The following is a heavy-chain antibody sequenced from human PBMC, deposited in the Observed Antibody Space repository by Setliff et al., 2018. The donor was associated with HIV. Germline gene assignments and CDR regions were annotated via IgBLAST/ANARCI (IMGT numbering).Heavy chain of an antibody. CDR1: GYTFTSYA. CDR2: IIPIFGTA. D-gene: IGHD2-8*01. V-gene: IGHV1-69*05. Sequence: GASVKVSCKASGYTFTSYAISWVRQAPGQGLEWMGGIIPIFGTANYAQKFQGRVTITTDESTSTAYMELSSLRSEDTAVYYCARDLDARSLQYYYYGMDVWGQGTTVTVSS. CDR3: ARDLDARSLQYYYYGMDV. J-gene: IGHJ6*02.